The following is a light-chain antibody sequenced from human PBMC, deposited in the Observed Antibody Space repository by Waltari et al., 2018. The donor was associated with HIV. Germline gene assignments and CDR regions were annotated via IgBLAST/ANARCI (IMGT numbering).Light chain of an antibody. CDR2: DNN. Sequence: QSVLTQPPSVSGAPGQRVTVSCTGTTSTIGADYDIHWYQQVPGTAPKVVIYDNNNRPSGVPDRFSGSKSGASASLIIAGLQAEDEANYFCQSYDSSLSASVFGGGTKLTVL. CDR3: QSYDSSLSASV. CDR1: TSTIGADYD. V-gene: IGLV1-40*01. J-gene: IGLJ3*02.